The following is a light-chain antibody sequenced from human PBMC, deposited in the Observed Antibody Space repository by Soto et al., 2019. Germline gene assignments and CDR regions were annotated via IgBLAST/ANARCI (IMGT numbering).Light chain of an antibody. CDR3: SSYTTSGTVV. Sequence: QSALTQPASVSGSPGQSITISCTGSSGDVGRYNYVSWYQQQPDKAPKLMIFDVRFRPSGVSDRFSGSKSGTTASLIISGLRAEDEGDYYCSSYTTSGTVVFGGGTKLTVI. V-gene: IGLV2-14*03. CDR1: SGDVGRYNY. CDR2: DVR. J-gene: IGLJ3*02.